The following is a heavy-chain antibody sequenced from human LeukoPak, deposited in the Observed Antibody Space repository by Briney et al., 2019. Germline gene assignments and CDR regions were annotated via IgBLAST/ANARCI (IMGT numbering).Heavy chain of an antibody. V-gene: IGHV1-69*04. D-gene: IGHD2-2*02. CDR1: GGTFSSYA. Sequence: SVKVSCKASGGTFSSYAISWVRQAPGQGLEWMGRIVPILGIANYAQKFQGRVTITADKSTSTAYMELSSLRSEDTAEYYCATDVIVVVPSAIGEGDAFDIWGQGTMVTVSS. CDR3: ATDVIVVVPSAIGEGDAFDI. CDR2: IVPILGIA. J-gene: IGHJ3*02.